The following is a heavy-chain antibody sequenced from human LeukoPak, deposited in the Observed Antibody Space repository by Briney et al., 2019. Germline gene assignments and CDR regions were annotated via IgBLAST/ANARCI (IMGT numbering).Heavy chain of an antibody. CDR2: ISSRSGII. V-gene: IGHV3-48*01. D-gene: IGHD6-19*01. CDR3: ARSVAGDY. J-gene: IGHJ4*02. CDR1: GFTFSSYS. Sequence: GGSLRLSCAASGFTFSSYSMNWVRQAPGKGLEGVSYISSRSGIIYYADSVKGRFTTSRDNAKNSLYLQMNSLRAEDTAVYYCARSVAGDYWGQGTLVTVSS.